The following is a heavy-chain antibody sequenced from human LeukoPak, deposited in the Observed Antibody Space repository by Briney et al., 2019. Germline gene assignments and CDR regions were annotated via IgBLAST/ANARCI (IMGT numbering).Heavy chain of an antibody. J-gene: IGHJ4*02. CDR1: GYTFTSYG. CDR2: ISAYNGNT. V-gene: IGHV1-18*01. D-gene: IGHD5-12*01. CDR3: ARAAAVDIVATIPYDY. Sequence: ASVKVSCKASGYTFTSYGISWVRQAPGQGLEWMGWISAYNGNTNYAQKLQGRVTMTTDTSTSTAYMELRSLRSDDTAVYYCARAAAVDIVATIPYDYWGQGTLVTVSS.